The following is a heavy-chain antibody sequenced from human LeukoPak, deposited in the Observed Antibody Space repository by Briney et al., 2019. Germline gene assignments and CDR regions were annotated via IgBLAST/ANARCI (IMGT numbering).Heavy chain of an antibody. V-gene: IGHV4-39*07. D-gene: IGHD2-8*02. J-gene: IGHJ3*02. Sequence: SETLSLTCTVSGGSISTSSYYWGWVRQPPGKGLEWIGNIFYSGSTNYNPSLKSRVTISVDTSKNQFSLKLSSVTAADTAVYYCARAYWADDAFDIWGQGTMVTVSS. CDR2: IFYSGST. CDR1: GGSISTSSYY. CDR3: ARAYWADDAFDI.